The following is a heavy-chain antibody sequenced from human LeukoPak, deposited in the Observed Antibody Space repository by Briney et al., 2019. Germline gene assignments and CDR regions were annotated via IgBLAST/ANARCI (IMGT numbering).Heavy chain of an antibody. D-gene: IGHD3-16*01. J-gene: IGHJ6*03. CDR1: GGTFISYA. Sequence: ASVRVSSTASGGTFISYAISWVRQAPGDGLEWMGGIIPIFGTANYAQKFQGRVTITTDESTSTAYMELSSLRSEDTAVYYCARHSAEGDYYYYYMDVWGKGTTVTVSS. CDR3: ARHSAEGDYYYYYMDV. CDR2: IIPIFGTA. V-gene: IGHV1-69*05.